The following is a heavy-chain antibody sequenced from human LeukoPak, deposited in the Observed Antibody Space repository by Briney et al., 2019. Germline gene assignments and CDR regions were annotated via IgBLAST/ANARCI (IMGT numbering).Heavy chain of an antibody. CDR3: ASLPSHYYDSSGHDY. D-gene: IGHD3-22*01. V-gene: IGHV4-34*01. J-gene: IGHJ4*02. Sequence: SETLSLTCAVYGGSFSGYYWSWIRQPPGKGLEWIGEINHSGSTNYNPSLKSRVTISVDTSKNQFSLKLSSVTAADTAVYYCASLPSHYYDSSGHDYWGQGAPVTVSS. CDR1: GGSFSGYY. CDR2: INHSGST.